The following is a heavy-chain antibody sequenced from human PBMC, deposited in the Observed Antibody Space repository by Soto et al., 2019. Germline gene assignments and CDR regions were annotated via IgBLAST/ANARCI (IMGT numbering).Heavy chain of an antibody. Sequence: SVKVSCKASGGTFSSYAISWVRQAPGQGLEWMGGIIPIFGTANYAQKFQGRVTITADESTSTAYMELSSLRSEDTAVYYCAREGTVTTDYYYYGMDVWGQGTTVTVSS. J-gene: IGHJ6*02. V-gene: IGHV1-69*13. CDR2: IIPIFGTA. D-gene: IGHD4-4*01. CDR1: GGTFSSYA. CDR3: AREGTVTTDYYYYGMDV.